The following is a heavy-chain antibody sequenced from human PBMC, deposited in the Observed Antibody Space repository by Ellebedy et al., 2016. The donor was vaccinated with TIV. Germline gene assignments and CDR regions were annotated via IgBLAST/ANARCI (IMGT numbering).Heavy chain of an antibody. CDR1: GFTFTSSA. J-gene: IGHJ4*02. V-gene: IGHV1-58*01. Sequence: SVKVSCXASGFTFTSSAVQWVRQARGQRLEWIGWIVVGSGNTNYAQKFQERVTITRDMSTSTAYMELNSLRAEDTAVYYCVGKVGMDYWGQGTLVTVSS. CDR3: VGKVGMDY. D-gene: IGHD2-2*01. CDR2: IVVGSGNT.